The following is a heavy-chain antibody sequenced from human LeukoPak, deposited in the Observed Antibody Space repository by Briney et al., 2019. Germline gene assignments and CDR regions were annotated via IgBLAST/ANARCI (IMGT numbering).Heavy chain of an antibody. CDR2: ISYDGSNK. V-gene: IGHV3-30*18. D-gene: IGHD2-21*02. CDR1: GFTFSSYG. J-gene: IGHJ3*02. CDR3: AKGSGDWGAFDI. Sequence: GGSLRLSCAASGFTFSSYGMHWVRQAPGKGLEWVAVISYDGSNKYYADSVKGRFTISRDNSKNTLYLQMNSLRAEDTAVYYCAKGSGDWGAFDIWGQRTMVTVSS.